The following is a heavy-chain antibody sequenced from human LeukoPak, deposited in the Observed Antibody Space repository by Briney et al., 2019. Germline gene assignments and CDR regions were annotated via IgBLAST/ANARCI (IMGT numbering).Heavy chain of an antibody. CDR1: GGSISSYY. CDR3: ARHYPPFFATTLFDY. V-gene: IGHV4-59*08. D-gene: IGHD1-1*01. Sequence: PSETLSLTCTVSGGSISSYYWSWIRQPPGKGLEWIGYIYYSGSTNHNPSLKSRVTISVDTSKNQFSLKLSSVTAADTAVHYCARHYPPFFATTLFDYWGQGTLVTVSS. J-gene: IGHJ4*02. CDR2: IYYSGST.